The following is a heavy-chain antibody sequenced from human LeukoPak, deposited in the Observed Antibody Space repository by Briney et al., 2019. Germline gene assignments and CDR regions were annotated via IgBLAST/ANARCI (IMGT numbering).Heavy chain of an antibody. J-gene: IGHJ4*02. V-gene: IGHV1-2*02. CDR2: INPNSGGT. D-gene: IGHD3-16*02. CDR1: GYTFTGYY. CDR3: ARDWAGLYDYVWGSYPTIDY. Sequence: ASVKVSCKASGYTFTGYYMHWVRQAPGQGLEWMGWINPNSGGTNYAQKLQGRVTMTTDTSTSTAYMELRSLRSDDTAVYYCARDWAGLYDYVWGSYPTIDYWGQGTLVTVSS.